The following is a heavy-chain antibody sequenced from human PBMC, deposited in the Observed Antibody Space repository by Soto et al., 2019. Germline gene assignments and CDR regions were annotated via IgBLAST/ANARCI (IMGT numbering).Heavy chain of an antibody. V-gene: IGHV4-4*02. CDR1: SGSISSSNW. J-gene: IGHJ2*01. CDR3: ARSSSYGDYVWYFDL. D-gene: IGHD4-17*01. Sequence: SETLSLTCAVSSGSISSSNWWSWVRQPPGKGLEWIGEIYHSGSTNYNPSLKSRVTISVDKSKNQFSLKLSSVTAADTAVYYCARSSSYGDYVWYFDLWGRGTLVTVSS. CDR2: IYHSGST.